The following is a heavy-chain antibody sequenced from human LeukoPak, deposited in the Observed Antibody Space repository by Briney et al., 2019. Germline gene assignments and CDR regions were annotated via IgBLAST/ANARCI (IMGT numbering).Heavy chain of an antibody. D-gene: IGHD3-9*01. CDR2: ISYDGSNK. CDR3: ARDPDILTGYQNNWFDP. CDR1: GFTFSSYA. Sequence: GGSLRLSCAASGFTFSSYAMHWVRQAPGKGLEWVAVISYDGSNKYYADSVKGRFTISRDNSKNTVCLQMNSLRAEDTAVYYCARDPDILTGYQNNWFDPWGQGTLVTVSS. J-gene: IGHJ5*02. V-gene: IGHV3-30-3*01.